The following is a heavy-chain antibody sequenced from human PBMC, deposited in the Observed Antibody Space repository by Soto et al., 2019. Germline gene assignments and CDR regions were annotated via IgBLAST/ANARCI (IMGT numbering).Heavy chain of an antibody. V-gene: IGHV3-30-3*01. CDR1: GFTFSSYA. Sequence: GGSLRLSCAASGFTFSSYAIHWVRQAPGKGLEWVAVISYDGSNKYYADSVKGRFTISRDNSKNTLYLQMNSLRAEDTAVYYCARDSKDYYDSSGYYVQRFDPWGQGTLVTVSS. J-gene: IGHJ5*02. CDR2: ISYDGSNK. D-gene: IGHD3-22*01. CDR3: ARDSKDYYDSSGYYVQRFDP.